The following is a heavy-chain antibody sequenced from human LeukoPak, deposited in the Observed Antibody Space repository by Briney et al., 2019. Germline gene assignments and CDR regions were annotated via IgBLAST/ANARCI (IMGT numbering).Heavy chain of an antibody. CDR2: IYSSGNT. J-gene: IGHJ4*02. Sequence: SETLSLTCTVSGGSISSYYWSWIRQPPGKGLEWIGYIYSSGNTVCNPSLESRVTISVDTSNNQFTLKLNSVTAADTAVYYCARHAASGLYYDTNWGQGTLVTVSS. CDR1: GGSISSYY. D-gene: IGHD3-22*01. CDR3: ARHAASGLYYDTN. V-gene: IGHV4-59*08.